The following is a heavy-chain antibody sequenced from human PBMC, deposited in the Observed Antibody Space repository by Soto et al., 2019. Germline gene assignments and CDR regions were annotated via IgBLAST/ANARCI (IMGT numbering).Heavy chain of an antibody. V-gene: IGHV1-69*01. CDR3: ASTSIAARPYICSRGPWYFDL. Sequence: QVQLVQSGAEVKKPGSSVKVSCKASVGTFSSYAISWVRQAPGQGLEWMGGIIPIFGTANYAQKFQGRVTIPADESTSTAYMELSSLRYEDTAVYYCASTSIAARPYICSRGPWYFDLWGRGTLVTVSS. J-gene: IGHJ2*01. CDR1: VGTFSSYA. CDR2: IIPIFGTA. D-gene: IGHD6-6*01.